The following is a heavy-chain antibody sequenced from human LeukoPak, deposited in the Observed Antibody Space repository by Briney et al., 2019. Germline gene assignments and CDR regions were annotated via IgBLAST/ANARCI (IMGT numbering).Heavy chain of an antibody. CDR1: GGTFSSYA. CDR3: ARGPSVAGDIPNYYYYMDV. CDR2: IIPIFGTA. Sequence: GSSVKVSCKASGGTFSSYAISWVRQAPGQWLEWMGGIIPIFGTANYAQKFRGRVTITTDESTSTAYMELSSLRSEDTAVYYCARGPSVAGDIPNYYYYMDVWGKGTTVTVSS. D-gene: IGHD6-19*01. J-gene: IGHJ6*03. V-gene: IGHV1-69*05.